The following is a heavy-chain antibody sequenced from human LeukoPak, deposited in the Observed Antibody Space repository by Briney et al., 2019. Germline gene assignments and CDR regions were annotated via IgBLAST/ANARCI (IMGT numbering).Heavy chain of an antibody. V-gene: IGHV4-59*01. D-gene: IGHD3-10*01. J-gene: IGHJ4*02. CDR1: GGSISSYY. Sequence: SETLSLTCTVSGGSISSYYWSWIRLPPGKGLEWIGYIYYSGSTNYNPSLKSRVTISVDTSKNQFSLKLSSVTAADTAVYYCARYGSGSYYRYYFDYWGQGTLVTVSS. CDR3: ARYGSGSYYRYYFDY. CDR2: IYYSGST.